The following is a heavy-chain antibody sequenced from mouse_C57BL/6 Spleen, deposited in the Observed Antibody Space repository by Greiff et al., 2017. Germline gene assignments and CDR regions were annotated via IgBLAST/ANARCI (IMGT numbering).Heavy chain of an antibody. CDR2: IDPENGDT. CDR3: TRSEYYFDY. V-gene: IGHV14-4*01. CDR1: GFNIKDDY. Sequence: VQLQQSGAELVRPGASVKLSCTASGFNIKDDYMHWVKQRPEQGLEWIGWIDPENGDTEYASKFQGKAPITADTSSNTAYLQLSSLTSEDTAVYYCTRSEYYFDYWGQGTTLTVSS. J-gene: IGHJ2*01.